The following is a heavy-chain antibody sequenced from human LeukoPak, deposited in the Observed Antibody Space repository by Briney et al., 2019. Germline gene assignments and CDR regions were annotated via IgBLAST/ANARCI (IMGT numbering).Heavy chain of an antibody. CDR3: AKDYIPGRIDYYGSGSPFDY. J-gene: IGHJ4*02. CDR1: GFTFSSYA. D-gene: IGHD3-10*01. CDR2: ISGSGGST. V-gene: IGHV3-23*01. Sequence: GGSLRLSCAASGFTFSSYAMSWVRQAPGKGLEWVSTISGSGGSTYYADSVKGRFTISRDNSKNTLYLQMNSLRAEDTAVYYCAKDYIPGRIDYYGSGSPFDYWGQGTLVTVSS.